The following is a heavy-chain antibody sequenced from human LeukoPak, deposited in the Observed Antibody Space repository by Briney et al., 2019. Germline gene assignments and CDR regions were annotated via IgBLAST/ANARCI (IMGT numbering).Heavy chain of an antibody. Sequence: PSETLSLTCTVSGGSLSHSLTSYWGWIRQPPGKGLEWIGSMNYGRTSHYNPSLKSRVTISVDTSKNQFSLKLSSVTAADTAVYYCATLAYFDWLYHWFDPWGQGTLVTVSS. J-gene: IGHJ5*02. CDR3: ATLAYFDWLYHWFDP. CDR2: MNYGRTS. CDR1: GGSLSHSLTSY. V-gene: IGHV4-39*01. D-gene: IGHD3-9*01.